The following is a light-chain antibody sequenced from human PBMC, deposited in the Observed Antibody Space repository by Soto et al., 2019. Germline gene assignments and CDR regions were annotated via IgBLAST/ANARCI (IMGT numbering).Light chain of an antibody. Sequence: DIVLTQSPLSLPVTPGEPASISCRSSQSLLHSNGYNYLDWYLQKPGQSPQLLIYLGSNRSSGVPDRFRGSGSGTDLTLKISRVEAEDVGVYYCMQALQSPRTFGQGTKVEFK. CDR1: QSLLHSNGYNY. CDR3: MQALQSPRT. CDR2: LGS. V-gene: IGKV2-28*01. J-gene: IGKJ1*01.